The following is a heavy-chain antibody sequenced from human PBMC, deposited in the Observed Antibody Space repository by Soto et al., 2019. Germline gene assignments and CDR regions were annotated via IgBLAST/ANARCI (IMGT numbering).Heavy chain of an antibody. Sequence: ASVKVSCKASGYTFTSYYMHWVRQAPGQGLEWMGIINPSGGSTSYAQKFQGRVTMTRDTSTSTVYMELSSLRSEDTAVYYCARATSSGGLGDGMDVWGQGTTVTVSS. D-gene: IGHD6-19*01. CDR2: INPSGGST. V-gene: IGHV1-46*01. CDR1: GYTFTSYY. CDR3: ARATSSGGLGDGMDV. J-gene: IGHJ6*02.